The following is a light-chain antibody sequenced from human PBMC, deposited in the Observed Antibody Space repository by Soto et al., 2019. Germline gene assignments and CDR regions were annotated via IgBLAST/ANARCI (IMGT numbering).Light chain of an antibody. J-gene: IGKJ1*01. CDR1: QGIRND. V-gene: IGKV1-6*01. CDR3: LQDYNYPWT. Sequence: AIQMTQSPSSLSSSVGDRFTIACRASQGIRNDLAWYQQKPGKAPRLLIYAVSSLQSGVPSRFNGSGSGTAFTLTISSLQPEDFATYYCLQDYNYPWTFGQGTKV. CDR2: AVS.